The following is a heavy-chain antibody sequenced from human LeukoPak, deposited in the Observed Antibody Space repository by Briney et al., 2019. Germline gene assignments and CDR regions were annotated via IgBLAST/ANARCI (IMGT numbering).Heavy chain of an antibody. CDR3: ARESGFWSGYYFDY. CDR2: IYTSGST. CDR1: VGSLSSRSYY. D-gene: IGHD3-3*01. Sequence: SETLSLTCTVAVGSLSSRSYYWSWIRQPAGKGLEWNGRIYTSGSTNYNPSLKSQVTISVDTSKSQFSLKLSSVTAADMGVYYGARESGFWSGYYFDYWGQGTLVTVSS. J-gene: IGHJ4*02. V-gene: IGHV4-61*02.